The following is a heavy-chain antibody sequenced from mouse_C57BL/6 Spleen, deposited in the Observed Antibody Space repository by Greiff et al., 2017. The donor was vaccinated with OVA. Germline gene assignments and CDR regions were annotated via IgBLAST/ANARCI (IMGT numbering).Heavy chain of an antibody. CDR1: GYTFTSYG. J-gene: IGHJ2*01. V-gene: IGHV1-81*01. Sequence: QVQLQQSGAELARPGASVKLSCKASGYTFTSYGISWVKQRTGQGLEWIGEIYPRSGNTYYNEKFKGKATLTADKSSSTAYMELRSLTSEDSAVYFCARGGYDYDGTGFDYWGQGTTLTVSS. D-gene: IGHD2-4*01. CDR2: IYPRSGNT. CDR3: ARGGYDYDGTGFDY.